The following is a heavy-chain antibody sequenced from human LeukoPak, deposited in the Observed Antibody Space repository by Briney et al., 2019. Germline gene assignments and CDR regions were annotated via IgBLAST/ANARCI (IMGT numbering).Heavy chain of an antibody. V-gene: IGHV4-30-4*08. Sequence: SETLSLTCTVSGGSISSSGFYWGWIRQPPGKGLEWIGYIYYTGSTYYKPSLKSRITMSLDTSKNQFSLKLTSVTAADTAVYYCARGMEYYYGMDVWGQGTTVTVSS. J-gene: IGHJ6*02. CDR1: GGSISSSGFY. CDR2: IYYTGST. D-gene: IGHD3-3*01. CDR3: ARGMEYYYGMDV.